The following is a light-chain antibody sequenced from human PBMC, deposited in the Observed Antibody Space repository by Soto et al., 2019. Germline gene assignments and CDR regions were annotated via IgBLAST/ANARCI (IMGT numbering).Light chain of an antibody. Sequence: QPVLTQSPSASASLGASVKLTCTLSSGHSSYAIAWHQQQPEKGPRYLMKLDSDGSHTKGDAIPDRFSGSSSGAERYLTIPSLQSEDEADYYCQTWGTGINVVFGGGTKLTVL. V-gene: IGLV4-69*01. CDR2: LDSDGSH. CDR1: SGHSSYA. CDR3: QTWGTGINVV. J-gene: IGLJ2*01.